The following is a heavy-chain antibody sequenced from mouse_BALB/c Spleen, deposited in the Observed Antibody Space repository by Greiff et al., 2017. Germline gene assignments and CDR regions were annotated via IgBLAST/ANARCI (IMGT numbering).Heavy chain of an antibody. CDR2: IDPENGDT. Sequence: EVKLVESGAELVRSGASVKLSCTASGFNIKDYYMHWVKQRPEQGLEWIGWIDPENGDTEYAPKFQGKATMTADTSSNTAYLQLSSLTSEDTAVYYCNAWGTTYFDYWGQGTTLTVSS. J-gene: IGHJ2*01. D-gene: IGHD1-1*01. CDR1: GFNIKDYY. CDR3: NAWGTTYFDY. V-gene: IGHV14-4*02.